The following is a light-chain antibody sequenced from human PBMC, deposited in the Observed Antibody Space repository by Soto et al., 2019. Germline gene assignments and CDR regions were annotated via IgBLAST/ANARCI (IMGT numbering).Light chain of an antibody. CDR2: DVS. CDR1: SSDVGGYNY. J-gene: IGLJ3*02. V-gene: IGLV2-14*01. CDR3: SSYTSSSTNYV. Sequence: QSVLTQPASVSGSPGQSITISCTGTSSDVGGYNYVSWYQQHPGKAPKFMIYDVSNRPSGVSNRFSGSKSGNTASLTISGLQAEDEADYYCSSYTSSSTNYVFGGGTQLTVL.